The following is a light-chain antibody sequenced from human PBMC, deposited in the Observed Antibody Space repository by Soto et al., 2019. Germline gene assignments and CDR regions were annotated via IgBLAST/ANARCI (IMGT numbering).Light chain of an antibody. V-gene: IGLV3-21*04. CDR3: QVWDSSSAHSV. CDR2: YDT. CDR1: NIGGKS. J-gene: IGLJ1*01. Sequence: SYELTQPPSVSVAPGSTARITCGGNNIGGKSVHWYQQKPGQAPVLVIYYDTDRPSGIPERFSGSNSGNTATLTISRVEAGDEADYYCQVWDSSSAHSVFGPGTKLPVL.